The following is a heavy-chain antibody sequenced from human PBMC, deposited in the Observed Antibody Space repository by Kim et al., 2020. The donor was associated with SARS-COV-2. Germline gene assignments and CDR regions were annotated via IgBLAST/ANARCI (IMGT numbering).Heavy chain of an antibody. J-gene: IGHJ5*02. Sequence: GGSLRLSCAASGFTFGSYIMTWVRQTPGKGLEWVSTISGSGDNTYYADSVKGRFTISRDNSNNALYLQMNNLRVEDTAVYYCARTVWGTYRYTGSWGQGTLITVSS. CDR3: ARTVWGTYRYTGS. V-gene: IGHV3-23*01. D-gene: IGHD3-16*02. CDR1: GFTFGSYI. CDR2: ISGSGDNT.